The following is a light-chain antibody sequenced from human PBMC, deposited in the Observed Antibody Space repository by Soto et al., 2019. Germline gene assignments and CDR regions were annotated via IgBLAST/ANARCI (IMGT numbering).Light chain of an antibody. V-gene: IGKV3-20*01. CDR1: QSIRSER. CDR3: QQYGSSPVT. J-gene: IGKJ1*01. Sequence: IVLTQSPATLSLSPGERATLSCLASQSIRSERLAWYQQKPGQAPRLVIFDASNRASGMPERFSGSGSGTDFTLTIARLEPEDFAVYYCQQYGSSPVTFGQGTKVDIK. CDR2: DAS.